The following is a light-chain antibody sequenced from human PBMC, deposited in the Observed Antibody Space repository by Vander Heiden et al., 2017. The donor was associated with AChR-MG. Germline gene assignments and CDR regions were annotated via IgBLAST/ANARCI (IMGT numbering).Light chain of an antibody. V-gene: IGKV1-8*01. J-gene: IGKJ5*01. CDR2: AAA. Sequence: IQITQSPSSLSASVGDRVTITCRASHDVGTFLAWYQQKPGKAPKLLIYAAASVQNGVPSRFRGSGSGTDFTLTISGLQSEDFAVYYCQQHQNYPPITFGQGTRLEIK. CDR1: HDVGTF. CDR3: QQHQNYPPIT.